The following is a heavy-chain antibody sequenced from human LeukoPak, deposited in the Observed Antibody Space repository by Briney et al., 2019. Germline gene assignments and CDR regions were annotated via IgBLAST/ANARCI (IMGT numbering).Heavy chain of an antibody. J-gene: IGHJ4*02. V-gene: IGHV3-7*01. CDR3: AKDQYWSIDY. CDR2: MKQVGSEK. D-gene: IGHD2/OR15-2a*01. CDR1: GFTFSSYW. Sequence: GGSLRLSCAASGFTFSSYWMSWVRQAPGKGLEWVANMKQVGSEKYYVDSVKGRFTISRDIAKNTLYLKMNSLRAEDTGVYYCAKDQYWSIDYWGRGTLVNVSS.